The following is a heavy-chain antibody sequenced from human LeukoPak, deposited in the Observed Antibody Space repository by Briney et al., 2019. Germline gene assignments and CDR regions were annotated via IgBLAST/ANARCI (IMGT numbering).Heavy chain of an antibody. CDR3: ARVVSNWFDP. Sequence: SETLSLTCTVSCGSISSYYWSWIRQPPGKGLEWIGYIYYSGSTNYNPSLKSRVTISVDTSKNQFSLKLSSVTAADTAVYYCARVVSNWFDPWGQGTLVTVSS. CDR2: IYYSGST. J-gene: IGHJ5*02. D-gene: IGHD3-10*01. CDR1: CGSISSYY. V-gene: IGHV4-59*01.